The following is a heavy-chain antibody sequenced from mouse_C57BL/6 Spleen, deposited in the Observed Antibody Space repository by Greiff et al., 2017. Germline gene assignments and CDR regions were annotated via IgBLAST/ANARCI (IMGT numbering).Heavy chain of an antibody. CDR3: ARDYYDSSLDY. CDR1: GYAFTNYL. D-gene: IGHD1-1*01. Sequence: QVQLKQSGAELVRPGTSVKVSCKASGYAFTNYLIEWVKQRPGQGLEWIGVINPGSGGTNYNEKFKGKATLTADKSSSTAYMQLSSLTSEDSAVYFCARDYYDSSLDYWGQGTTLTVSS. J-gene: IGHJ2*01. CDR2: INPGSGGT. V-gene: IGHV1-54*01.